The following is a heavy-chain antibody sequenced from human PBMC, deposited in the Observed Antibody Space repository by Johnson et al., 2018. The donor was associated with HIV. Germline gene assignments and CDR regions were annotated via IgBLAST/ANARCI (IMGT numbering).Heavy chain of an antibody. CDR1: GFTFSGSA. D-gene: IGHD4-23*01. CDR2: IFSVGDV. V-gene: IGHV3-NL1*01. J-gene: IGHJ3*02. Sequence: QVQLVESGGGLVKPGGSLRLSCAASGFTFSGSAMHWVRQASGKGLEWVSVIFSVGDVYYADSVKGRFTISRDNSKNTLYLQMNSLRAEDTAVYYCAKEEGLRRELFADDAFDIWGQGTMVTVSS. CDR3: AKEEGLRRELFADDAFDI.